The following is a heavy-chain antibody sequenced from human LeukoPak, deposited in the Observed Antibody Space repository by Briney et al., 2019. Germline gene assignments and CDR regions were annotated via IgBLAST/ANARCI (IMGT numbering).Heavy chain of an antibody. CDR3: ARSGGYYDY. CDR2: ISTSGSTI. Sequence: GGSLRLSCAASGFTFSSYEMNWVRQAPGKGLEWISYISTSGSTIYYADSVKGRFTVPRDNAKNSLYLQMNSLRAEDTAVYYCARSGGYYDYWGQGTLVSVSS. J-gene: IGHJ4*02. D-gene: IGHD4-23*01. V-gene: IGHV3-48*03. CDR1: GFTFSSYE.